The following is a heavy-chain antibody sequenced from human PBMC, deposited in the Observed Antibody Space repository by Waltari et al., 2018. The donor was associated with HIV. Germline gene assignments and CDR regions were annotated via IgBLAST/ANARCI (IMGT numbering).Heavy chain of an antibody. V-gene: IGHV1-69*01. J-gene: IGHJ6*02. CDR3: ATGDGRNFGVVREYYHYGMDV. Sequence: QVQIVQSGAEVKTPGSSVKVSCEASGGSFSNYAVRWVRRVPGQGLEWLGGVIPIFGSPDYSQKCHGRLTIVADESINTADMELSSLTSEDTAVYYCATGDGRNFGVVREYYHYGMDVWGQGTTVTVSS. D-gene: IGHD3-3*01. CDR1: GGSFSNYA. CDR2: VIPIFGSP.